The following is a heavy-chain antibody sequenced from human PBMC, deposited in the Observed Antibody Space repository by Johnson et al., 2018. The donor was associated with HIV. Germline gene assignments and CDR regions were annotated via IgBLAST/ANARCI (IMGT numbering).Heavy chain of an antibody. CDR1: GFTFSSYG. D-gene: IGHD3-10*01. CDR3: ARLEDRGRGAFDI. Sequence: QVQLVESGGGVVQPGRSLRLSCAASGFTFSSYGMHWVRQAPGKGLEWVAVISYDGSNKYYADSVKGRFTISRDNAKNSLYLQMNSLRAEDTAVYYCARLEDRGRGAFDIWGQGTMVTVSS. CDR2: ISYDGSNK. J-gene: IGHJ3*02. V-gene: IGHV3-30*03.